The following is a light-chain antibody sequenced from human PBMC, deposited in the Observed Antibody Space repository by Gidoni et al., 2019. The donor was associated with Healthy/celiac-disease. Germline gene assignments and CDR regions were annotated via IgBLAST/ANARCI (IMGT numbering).Light chain of an antibody. V-gene: IGKV1-9*01. CDR3: QQGNSYPIT. CDR2: AAS. J-gene: IGKJ4*01. Sequence: LQLTPSPSFLSASVGDRVTIPCRASQGISSSLAWYQQKPGKAPKLLIYAASTLQSGVPSRFSGSGSGTEFTLTISSLQPEDFATYYCQQGNSYPITFGGGTKVEIK. CDR1: QGISSS.